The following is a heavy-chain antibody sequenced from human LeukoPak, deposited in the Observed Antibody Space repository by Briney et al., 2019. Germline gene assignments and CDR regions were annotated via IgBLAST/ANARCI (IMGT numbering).Heavy chain of an antibody. CDR1: GFTFSSYS. D-gene: IGHD2-2*01. CDR3: AMRGDILVVPATYMFDY. J-gene: IGHJ4*02. CDR2: ISSSSRTI. V-gene: IGHV3-48*01. Sequence: GGSLRLSCAASGFTFSSYSVNWVRQAPGKGLEWVSYISSSSRTIHYADSVKGRFTISRDNAKNSLYLQMNSLRAEDTAVYYCAMRGDILVVPATYMFDYWGQGTLVTVSS.